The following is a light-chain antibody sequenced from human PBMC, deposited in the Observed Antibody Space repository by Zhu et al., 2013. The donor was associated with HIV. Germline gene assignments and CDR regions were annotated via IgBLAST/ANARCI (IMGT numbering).Light chain of an antibody. CDR1: QNVNRF. Sequence: DIVMTQSPVSLSVSPGERATLSCRTSQNVNRFLAWYQRQPGQAPRLLIYGASARASGIPTRFSGSGSGTEFTLTISGLQSDDFAVYYCQHYNNWPPWTFGQGTKVEIK. CDR3: QHYNNWPPWT. V-gene: IGKV3D-15*01. CDR2: GAS. J-gene: IGKJ1*01.